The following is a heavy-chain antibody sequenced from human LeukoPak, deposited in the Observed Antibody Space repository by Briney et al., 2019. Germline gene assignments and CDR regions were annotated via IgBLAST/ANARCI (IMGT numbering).Heavy chain of an antibody. V-gene: IGHV5-51*01. Sequence: HGESLKISCKGSGYSFASYWIGWVRQMPGKGLEWMGIVYPGDSDSRYSPSFQGQVTISADKSISTAYLQWSSLKASDTAMYYCARRGTGYCSGGSCSGGGYFDLWGRGTLVTVSS. CDR1: GYSFASYW. CDR2: VYPGDSDS. CDR3: ARRGTGYCSGGSCSGGGYFDL. J-gene: IGHJ2*01. D-gene: IGHD2-15*01.